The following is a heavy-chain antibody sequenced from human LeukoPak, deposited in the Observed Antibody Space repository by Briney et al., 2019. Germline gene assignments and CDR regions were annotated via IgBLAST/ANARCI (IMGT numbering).Heavy chain of an antibody. CDR2: ISSGSTYI. Sequence: GGSLRLSCAAPGFTFSSYSMNWVRQAPGKGLQWVSSISSGSTYIYYADSVKGRFTISRDNPKNSLYLQMNSLRAEDTAVYYCARSTDWYSSLPFDYWGQGTLVTVSS. V-gene: IGHV3-21*01. D-gene: IGHD3-9*01. J-gene: IGHJ4*02. CDR3: ARSTDWYSSLPFDY. CDR1: GFTFSSYS.